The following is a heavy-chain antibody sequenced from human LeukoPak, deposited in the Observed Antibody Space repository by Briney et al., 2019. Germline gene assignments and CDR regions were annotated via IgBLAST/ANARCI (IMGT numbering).Heavy chain of an antibody. CDR1: GGSISSYY. Sequence: PSETLSLTCTVSGGSISSYYWSWIRQPPGKGLEWIGYIYYSGSTNYNPSLKSRVTISVDTSKNQLSLKLSSVTAADTAVYYCAGLGIDAFDIWGQGTMVTVSS. CDR2: IYYSGST. V-gene: IGHV4-59*01. J-gene: IGHJ3*02. D-gene: IGHD6-13*01. CDR3: AGLGIDAFDI.